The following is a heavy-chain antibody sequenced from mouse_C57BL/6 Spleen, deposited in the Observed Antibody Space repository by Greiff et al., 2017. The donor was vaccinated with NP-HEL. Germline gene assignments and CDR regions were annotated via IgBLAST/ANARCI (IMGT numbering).Heavy chain of an antibody. J-gene: IGHJ2*01. CDR2: INPNNGGT. Sequence: VQLQQSGPELVKPGASVKMSCKASGYTFTDYNMHWVKQSHGKSLEWIGYINPNNGGTSYNQKFKGKATLTVNKSSSTAYMELRSLTSEDSAVYYCARAYYNNLYYFDYWGPGTTLTVSS. CDR3: ARAYYNNLYYFDY. D-gene: IGHD2-5*01. V-gene: IGHV1-22*01. CDR1: GYTFTDYN.